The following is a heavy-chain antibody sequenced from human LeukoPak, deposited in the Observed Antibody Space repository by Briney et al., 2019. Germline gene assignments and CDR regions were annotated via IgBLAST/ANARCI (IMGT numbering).Heavy chain of an antibody. CDR3: ARDRTGQQLISRKEYYYMDV. V-gene: IGHV3-66*01. D-gene: IGHD4-11*01. CDR2: IYSGGST. J-gene: IGHJ6*03. Sequence: GGSLRLSCAASGFTVSSNYMSSVRQAPGKGLERVSSIYSGGSTYYADSVKGRFTISRDNSKNTLYLQMNSLRAEDTAVYYCARDRTGQQLISRKEYYYMDVWGKGTTVTISS. CDR1: GFTVSSNY.